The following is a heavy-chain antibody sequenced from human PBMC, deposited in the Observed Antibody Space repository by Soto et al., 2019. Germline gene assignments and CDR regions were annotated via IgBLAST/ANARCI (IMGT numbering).Heavy chain of an antibody. J-gene: IGHJ4*02. D-gene: IGHD5-12*01. Sequence: GASVKVSCKTSGYTFSSHGISWVRQAPGQGLEWMGWINPYSGNTHFAQNLQGRVTLTTDTSTSTAYMELRSLTSDDTAMYYCAREMDRGYIHAFDYWGQGTLVTSPQ. CDR1: GYTFSSHG. CDR2: INPYSGNT. V-gene: IGHV1-18*04. CDR3: AREMDRGYIHAFDY.